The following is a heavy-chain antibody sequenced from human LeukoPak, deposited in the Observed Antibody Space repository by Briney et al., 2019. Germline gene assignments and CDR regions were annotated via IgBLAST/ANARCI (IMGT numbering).Heavy chain of an antibody. V-gene: IGHV1-18*01. CDR2: ISAYNGDT. CDR3: ARRGGGYCTSTRCCCMDV. CDR1: GYTFTNYG. D-gene: IGHD2-2*01. Sequence: ASVKVSCKASGYTFTNYGITWVRQAPGQGLEWMGWISAYNGDTNFAQKFQGRVTMTTDTSTSTAYMELRTLGSDDTAVYYCARRGGGYCTSTRCCCMDVWGKGTTVTVSP. J-gene: IGHJ6*04.